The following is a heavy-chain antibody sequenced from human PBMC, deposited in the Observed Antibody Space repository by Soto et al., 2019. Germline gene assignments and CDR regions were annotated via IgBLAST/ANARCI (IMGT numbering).Heavy chain of an antibody. V-gene: IGHV3-21*01. CDR2: ISSSSSYI. D-gene: IGHD3-10*01. J-gene: IGHJ5*02. CDR1: GFTFSSYS. Sequence: EVQLVESGGGLVKPGGSLRLSCAASGFTFSSYSMNWVRQAPGKGLEWVSSISSSSSYIYYADSVKGRFTISRDNAKNSLYLQMNSLRDEDTAVYYCARAGVLWFGESTEFDPWGQGTLVTVSS. CDR3: ARAGVLWFGESTEFDP.